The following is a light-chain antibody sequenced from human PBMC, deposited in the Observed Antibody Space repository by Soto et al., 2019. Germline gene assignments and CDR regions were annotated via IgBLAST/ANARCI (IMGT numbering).Light chain of an antibody. V-gene: IGKV3-20*01. CDR2: GAF. J-gene: IGKJ1*01. Sequence: ENVLTQSPGTLSLSPGDRATLFCRARQSLTNPYIAWYQQKPGQAPRLLIYGAFTRATGIPARFSGSGSGTDFTLTITSLQAEDVAVYYCQQYYSSKWTFGQGTKVDIK. CDR3: QQYYSSKWT. CDR1: QSLTNPY.